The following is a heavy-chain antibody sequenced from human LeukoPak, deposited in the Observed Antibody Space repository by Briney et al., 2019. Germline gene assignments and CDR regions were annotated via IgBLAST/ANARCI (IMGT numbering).Heavy chain of an antibody. Sequence: GGSLRLFCAASGFFFDDYGMHWVRQVPGKGLEWVSGISWQSNTRKYADSVRGRFTISRDNAKNSLYLQMNSLKLEDTALYYCVKDRDFWSGLDVWGQGIMVTVS. D-gene: IGHD3-3*01. CDR2: ISWQSNTR. CDR1: GFFFDDYG. CDR3: VKDRDFWSGLDV. J-gene: IGHJ6*02. V-gene: IGHV3-9*01.